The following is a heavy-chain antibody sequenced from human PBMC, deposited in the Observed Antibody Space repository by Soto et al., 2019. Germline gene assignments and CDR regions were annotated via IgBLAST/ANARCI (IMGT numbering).Heavy chain of an antibody. CDR3: SSGTTIVGGDIHYYGMDV. CDR1: GYTFTGYY. CDR2: INPNRGGT. J-gene: IGHJ6*02. V-gene: IGHV1-2*04. Sequence: ASVKVSCKASGYTFTGYYLHWVRQAPGQGLEWMGWINPNRGGTNYAQKFQGWVTLTRDPSISTAYMGLSRLRSDDTAVYYWSSGTTIVGGDIHYYGMDVWGQGTMVTVSS. D-gene: IGHD3-3*01.